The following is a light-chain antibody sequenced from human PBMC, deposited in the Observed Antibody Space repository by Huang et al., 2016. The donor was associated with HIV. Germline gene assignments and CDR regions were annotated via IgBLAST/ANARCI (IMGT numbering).Light chain of an antibody. Sequence: DIVMTQSPLSLPVTPGEPASISCRSSQTRLHSKGYNYLDWYLQKPGKSPQLLIYLGSNRAPGVSDRFSGSGSGTDFTLKISRVEAEDVGVYYCMQALQTPRTFGQGTKVEIK. CDR3: MQALQTPRT. J-gene: IGKJ1*01. CDR2: LGS. V-gene: IGKV2-28*01. CDR1: QTRLHSKGYNY.